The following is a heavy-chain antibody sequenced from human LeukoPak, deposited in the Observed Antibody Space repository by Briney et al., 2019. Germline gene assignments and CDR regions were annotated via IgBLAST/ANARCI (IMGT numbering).Heavy chain of an antibody. CDR1: GGSISSYY. V-gene: IGHV4-59*01. CDR3: ARGGSSSWYRVYYFDY. J-gene: IGHJ4*02. CDR2: IYYSEST. Sequence: SETLSLTCTVSGGSISSYYWSWIRQPPGKGLEWIGYIYYSESTNYNPSLKSRVTISVDTSKNQFSLKLISVTAADTAVYYWARGGSSSWYRVYYFDYWGQGTLVTVSS. D-gene: IGHD6-13*01.